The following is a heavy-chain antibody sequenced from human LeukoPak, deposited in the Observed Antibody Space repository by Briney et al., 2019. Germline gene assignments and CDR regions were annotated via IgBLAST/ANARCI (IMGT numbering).Heavy chain of an antibody. Sequence: SVKLSFKASGGTFSSYAISWGRQAPGQGLELMGRIIPILGIANYAQKFQGRVTITADKSTSTDYMELSSLRSEDTAVYYCASRLGDSSGYLLDYWGQGTLVTVSS. CDR1: GGTFSSYA. D-gene: IGHD3-22*01. CDR2: IIPILGIA. J-gene: IGHJ4*02. CDR3: ASRLGDSSGYLLDY. V-gene: IGHV1-69*04.